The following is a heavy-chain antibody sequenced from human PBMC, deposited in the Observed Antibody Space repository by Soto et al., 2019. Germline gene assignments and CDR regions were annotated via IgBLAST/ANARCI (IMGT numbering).Heavy chain of an antibody. V-gene: IGHV3-23*01. Sequence: HPGGSLRLSCAASGFTFSSFGMSWVRQPPGKGLEWVSAISGSGGSTYHADSVKGRFTISRDNSKNTLYLQMNSLRAEDTAVYYCANYLTAVGATSPFDYWGQGTLVTVSS. CDR3: ANYLTAVGATSPFDY. D-gene: IGHD1-26*01. CDR1: GFTFSSFG. J-gene: IGHJ4*02. CDR2: ISGSGGST.